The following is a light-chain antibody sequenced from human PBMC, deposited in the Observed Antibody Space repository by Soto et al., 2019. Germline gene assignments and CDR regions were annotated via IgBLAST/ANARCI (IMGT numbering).Light chain of an antibody. CDR3: QQYGSSPWT. V-gene: IGKV3-20*01. Sequence: EVVLTQSPGTLSLSPGERATLSCRASQSVTKSDLAWYQQKLGQTPRLLIYGASNRAPGIPDRFSGSESGTDCTLTISRLEPEDFAVYYCQQYGSSPWTFGQGTKVEVK. CDR1: QSVTKSD. CDR2: GAS. J-gene: IGKJ1*01.